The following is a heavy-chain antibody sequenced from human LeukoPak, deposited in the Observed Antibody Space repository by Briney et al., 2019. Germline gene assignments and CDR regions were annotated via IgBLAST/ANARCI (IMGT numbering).Heavy chain of an antibody. V-gene: IGHV3-48*03. D-gene: IGHD5-24*01. CDR2: INHNGRTI. CDR3: ARDHGWLPVY. J-gene: IGHJ4*02. CDR1: GFTFNSYE. Sequence: AGGSLRLCCAASGFTFNSYEMNWVRQAAGKGLEWVSYINHNGRTIYYADPVKGRFTISRDNAKNSLYLQMNSLRAEDTAVYYCARDHGWLPVYWGQGTLVTVSS.